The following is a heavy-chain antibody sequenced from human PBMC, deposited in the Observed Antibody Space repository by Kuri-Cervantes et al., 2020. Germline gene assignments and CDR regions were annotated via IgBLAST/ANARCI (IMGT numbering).Heavy chain of an antibody. CDR2: ISWNSDSI. CDR3: AKGAGPLYYYFDY. J-gene: IGHJ4*02. V-gene: IGHV3-9*01. D-gene: IGHD6-19*01. Sequence: SLKISCTAPGFTFNNFAMHWVRQAPGKGLEWVSGISWNSDSIGYGDPVKGRFTIARDNAKNSLYLQMNSLRDEDTALYYCAKGAGPLYYYFDYWGQGTLVTVSS. CDR1: GFTFNNFA.